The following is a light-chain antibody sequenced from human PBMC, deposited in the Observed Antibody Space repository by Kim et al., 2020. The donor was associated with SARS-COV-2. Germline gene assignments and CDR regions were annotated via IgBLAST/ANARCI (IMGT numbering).Light chain of an antibody. CDR2: AAS. Sequence: DIQMTQSLSSLSASVGDRVTITCRATHDIRNDLGWYQQKPGESPKRLIYAASSLQSGVPSRFSGSGSETDFTLTISSLQPEDFATYYCLQYNDFPWTFGQGTKVDIK. J-gene: IGKJ1*01. V-gene: IGKV1-17*01. CDR3: LQYNDFPWT. CDR1: HDIRND.